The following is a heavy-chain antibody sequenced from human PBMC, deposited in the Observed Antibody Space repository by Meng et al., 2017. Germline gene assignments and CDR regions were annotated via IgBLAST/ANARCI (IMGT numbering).Heavy chain of an antibody. J-gene: IGHJ4*02. CDR3: ARLAQDRYFDY. CDR2: TYYRSKWYN. Sequence: QVRLAHARPVPVQPPHALYPACAISGARVSCNTAAWTWTRHSPSRGLEWLGRTYYRSKWYNDYAVSVKSRITIHPDTSKNQFSLQLNSVTPEDTAVYYCARLAQDRYFDYWGQGTLVTVSS. V-gene: IGHV6-1*01. D-gene: IGHD2-15*01. CDR1: GARVSCNTAA.